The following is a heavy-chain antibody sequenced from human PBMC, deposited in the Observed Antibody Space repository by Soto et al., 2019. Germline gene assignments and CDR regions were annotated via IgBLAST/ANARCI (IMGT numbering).Heavy chain of an antibody. J-gene: IGHJ4*02. V-gene: IGHV3-23*01. CDR2: ISGTGSRT. CDR3: AKFGASGSYFQFDY. D-gene: IGHD3-10*01. CDR1: GFPFINFA. Sequence: PGGSLRLSCAASGFPFINFAMSWVRQSPGKGLEWVSAISGTGSRTWYADSMRGRFTVSRDNSKNTLYLQMNSLRDEDTAVYYCAKFGASGSYFQFDYWGPGTLVTVSS.